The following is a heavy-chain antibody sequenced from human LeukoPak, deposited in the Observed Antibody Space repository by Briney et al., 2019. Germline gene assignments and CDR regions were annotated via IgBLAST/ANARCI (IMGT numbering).Heavy chain of an antibody. D-gene: IGHD3-10*01. V-gene: IGHV4-59*08. CDR2: IYYSGST. CDR3: ARHGRITMVRGVTTDAFDI. CDR1: GGSISSYY. Sequence: SETLSLTCTVSGGSISSYYWSWIRQPPGKGRGGIGYIYYSGSTNYNPSLKSRVTISVDTSKNQFSLKLSSVTAADTAVYYCARHGRITMVRGVTTDAFDIWGQGTMVTVSS. J-gene: IGHJ3*02.